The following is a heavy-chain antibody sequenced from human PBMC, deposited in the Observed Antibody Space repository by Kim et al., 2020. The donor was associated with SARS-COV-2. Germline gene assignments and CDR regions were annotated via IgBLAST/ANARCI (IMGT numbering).Heavy chain of an antibody. CDR3: AISGRQWLVRPFFYYFGY. D-gene: IGHD6-19*01. CDR2: INHSGST. Sequence: SETLSLTCAVYGGSFSGNYWSWIRQPPGKGLEWIGAINHSGSTNYNPSLKSRVSISVDTSKNQFSLKLSSVTAADTAVYYCAISGRQWLVRPFFYYFGYWGQGTLVTVSS. J-gene: IGHJ4*02. CDR1: GGSFSGNY. V-gene: IGHV4-34*01.